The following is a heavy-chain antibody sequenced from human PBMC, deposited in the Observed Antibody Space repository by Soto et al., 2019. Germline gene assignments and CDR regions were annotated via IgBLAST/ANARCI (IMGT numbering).Heavy chain of an antibody. J-gene: IGHJ1*01. Sequence: SETLSLTCTVSGGSISSGDYYWSWIRQSPGKGLEWIGYIYYSGSTNYNPSLKSRVTISVDTSKNQFSLKLSSVTAADMAVYYCARGEAAEYFQHWGQGTLVTVSS. CDR1: GGSISSGDYY. V-gene: IGHV4-61*08. CDR2: IYYSGST. CDR3: ARGEAAEYFQH.